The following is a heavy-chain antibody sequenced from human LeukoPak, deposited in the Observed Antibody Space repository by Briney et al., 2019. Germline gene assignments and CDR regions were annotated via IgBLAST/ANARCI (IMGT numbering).Heavy chain of an antibody. J-gene: IGHJ4*02. Sequence: GASVKVSCKASGYIFTNYNMHWVRQAPGQGLEWMGWINPKSGAIKFAQKFQGRVTMTRDTSINTAYMELSRLRSDDTAVYFCARGYSGYDQFNYFDYWGQGTLVTVSP. CDR3: ARGYSGYDQFNYFDY. CDR2: INPKSGAI. D-gene: IGHD5-12*01. CDR1: GYIFTNYN. V-gene: IGHV1-2*02.